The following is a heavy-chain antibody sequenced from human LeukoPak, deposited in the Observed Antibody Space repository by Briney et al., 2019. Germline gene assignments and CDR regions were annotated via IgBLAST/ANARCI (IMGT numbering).Heavy chain of an antibody. CDR2: MNPNSGNT. CDR3: ARGDDSSSSADYYYYYYMDV. Sequence: ASVTLSCNASGYTFTIYDNNWVRQATGQGLEWMGWMNPNSGNTGYAQKFQGRVTMTRNTSISTAYMELSSLRSEDTAVYYCARGDDSSSSADYYYYYYMDVWGKGTTVTVSS. V-gene: IGHV1-8*02. CDR1: GYTFTIYD. J-gene: IGHJ6*03. D-gene: IGHD6-6*01.